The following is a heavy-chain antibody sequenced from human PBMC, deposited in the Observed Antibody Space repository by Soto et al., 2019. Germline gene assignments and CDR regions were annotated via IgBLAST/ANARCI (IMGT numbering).Heavy chain of an antibody. J-gene: IGHJ5*02. CDR1: GFTFSNAW. D-gene: IGHD6-13*01. CDR2: IKSKTDSGTT. Sequence: GSLRLSCAASGFTFSNAWMSWVRQAPGKGLEWVGRIKSKTDSGTTDYAAPVKGRFTISRDDSKNTLYLQMNSLKTEDTAVYYCTTDQITAGKDWFDPWGQGTLVTV. V-gene: IGHV3-15*01. CDR3: TTDQITAGKDWFDP.